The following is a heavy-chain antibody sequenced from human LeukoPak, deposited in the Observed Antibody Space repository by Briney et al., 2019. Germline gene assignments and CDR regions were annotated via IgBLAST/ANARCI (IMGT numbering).Heavy chain of an antibody. V-gene: IGHV3-23*01. Sequence: GGSLRLSCVASGFIFSTHAMSWVRLAPGRGLEWVSTISDSGGSTYYTESVKGRFTISRDNSMSTLYLQMNSLRAEDTAVYYCAKDGAVWGKGTTVTVSS. CDR2: ISDSGGST. D-gene: IGHD3-16*01. CDR3: AKDGAV. CDR1: GFIFSTHA. J-gene: IGHJ6*04.